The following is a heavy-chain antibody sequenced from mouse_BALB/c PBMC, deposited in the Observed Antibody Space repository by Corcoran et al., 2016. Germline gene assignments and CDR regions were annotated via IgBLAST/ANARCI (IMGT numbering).Heavy chain of an antibody. J-gene: IGHJ3*01. CDR1: GFNIKDTY. Sequence: EVQLQQSGAELVKPGASVKLSCTASGFNIKDTYMHWVKQRPEQGLEWIGRIDPANGNTKYDPKFQGKATITADTSSNTAYLQLSSLTSEDTAVYYCARRCYGSSYWFAYWGQETLVTVSA. CDR2: IDPANGNT. V-gene: IGHV14-3*02. D-gene: IGHD1-1*01. CDR3: ARRCYGSSYWFAY.